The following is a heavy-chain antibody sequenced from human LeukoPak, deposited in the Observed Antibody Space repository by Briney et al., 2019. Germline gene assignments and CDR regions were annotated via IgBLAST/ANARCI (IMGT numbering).Heavy chain of an antibody. V-gene: IGHV3-7*01. CDR2: IKQDGSEK. D-gene: IGHD3-9*01. CDR3: ARDARQVLRYFDWSHYFDY. Sequence: GGSLRLSCAASGFSFSSYWMSWVRQAPGKGLEWVANIKQDGSEKYYVDSVKGRFTIPRDNAKNSLYLQMNSLRAEDTAVYYCARDARQVLRYFDWSHYFDYWGQGTLVTVSS. CDR1: GFSFSSYW. J-gene: IGHJ4*02.